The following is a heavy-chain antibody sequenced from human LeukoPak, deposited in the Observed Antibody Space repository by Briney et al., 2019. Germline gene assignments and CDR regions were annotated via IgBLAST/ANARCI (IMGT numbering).Heavy chain of an antibody. CDR2: ISGGGGST. D-gene: IGHD1-26*01. J-gene: IGHJ4*02. Sequence: GGSLRLSCAASGFTFTSYSMNWVRQAPGKGLEWVSTISGGGGSTYYADSVKGRFAISKDNSKNTLYLQVNSLRAEDTAVYYCAKGGKWDVTPFDYWGQGTLVTVSS. CDR3: AKGGKWDVTPFDY. V-gene: IGHV3-23*01. CDR1: GFTFTSYS.